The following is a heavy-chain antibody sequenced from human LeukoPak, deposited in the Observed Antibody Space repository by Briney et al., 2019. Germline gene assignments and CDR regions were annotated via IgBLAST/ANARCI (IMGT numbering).Heavy chain of an antibody. D-gene: IGHD6-6*01. CDR1: GGSLSGYY. Sequence: PSETLSLTCTVSGGSLSGYYWSWIRQPPGKGLEWIGEINHSGSTNYNPSLKSRVTISVDTSKNQFSLKLSSVTAADTAVYYCARGSSPVYYWGQGTLVTVSS. CDR3: ARGSSPVYY. CDR2: INHSGST. J-gene: IGHJ4*02. V-gene: IGHV4-34*01.